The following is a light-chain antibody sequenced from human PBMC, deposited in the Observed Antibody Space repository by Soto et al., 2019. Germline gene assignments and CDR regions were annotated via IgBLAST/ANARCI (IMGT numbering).Light chain of an antibody. CDR2: EGS. Sequence: QSALTQPASVSGSPGQSITISCAGTSSDVGSYNLFSWYQHHPGKAPKLIIYEGSKRPSGVSNRFSGSKSGNTASLTISGLQAEDEADYFCCSYAGGSTFVFGTETKLTVL. J-gene: IGLJ1*01. V-gene: IGLV2-23*01. CDR1: SSDVGSYNL. CDR3: CSYAGGSTFV.